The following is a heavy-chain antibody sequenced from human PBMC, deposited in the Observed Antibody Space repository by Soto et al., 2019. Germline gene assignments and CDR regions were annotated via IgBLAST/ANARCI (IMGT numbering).Heavy chain of an antibody. V-gene: IGHV7-4-1*01. CDR1: GXTFTSYA. D-gene: IGHD4-4*01. Sequence: ASVKVSCKASGXTFTSYAMNWVRQAPGQGLEWMGWINTNTGNPTYAQGFTGRFVFSLDTSVSTAYLQICSLKAEDTAVYYCARGGGTTARPPVYYYYGMDVWGQGTTVTVSS. CDR2: INTNTGNP. CDR3: ARGGGTTARPPVYYYYGMDV. J-gene: IGHJ6*02.